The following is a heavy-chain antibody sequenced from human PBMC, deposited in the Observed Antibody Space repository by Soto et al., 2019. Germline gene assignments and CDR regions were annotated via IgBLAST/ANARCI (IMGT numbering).Heavy chain of an antibody. CDR1: GFTFSSYG. CDR3: AQDLLRSGWTNWFDP. Sequence: QVQLVESGGGVVQPGRSLRLSCAASGFTFSSYGMHWVRQAPGKGLEWVAVISYDGSNKYYADSVKGRFTISRDNSKNTLYLQMNSLRAEDTAVYYCAQDLLRSGWTNWFDPWGQGTLVTVSS. D-gene: IGHD6-19*01. V-gene: IGHV3-30*18. J-gene: IGHJ5*02. CDR2: ISYDGSNK.